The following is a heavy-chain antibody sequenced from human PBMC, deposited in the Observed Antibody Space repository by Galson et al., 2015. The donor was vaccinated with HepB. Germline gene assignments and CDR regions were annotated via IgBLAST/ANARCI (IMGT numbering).Heavy chain of an antibody. Sequence: SLRLSCAASGFLFSNAWMNWVRQAPGKGLEWVANIKKDGSERYYVDSVKGRFTVSRDNAKNSLFLEMNSLRAEDTAVYYCTIGHYGDFWGQGTLVTVSS. D-gene: IGHD4-17*01. CDR1: GFLFSNAW. CDR3: TIGHYGDF. CDR2: IKKDGSER. J-gene: IGHJ4*02. V-gene: IGHV3-7*03.